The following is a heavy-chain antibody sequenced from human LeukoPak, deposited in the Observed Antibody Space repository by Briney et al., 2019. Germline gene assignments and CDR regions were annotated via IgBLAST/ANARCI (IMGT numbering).Heavy chain of an antibody. CDR3: ARHVTAMAPFDY. CDR2: IYPGDSDT. D-gene: IGHD5-18*01. J-gene: IGHJ4*02. Sequence: GESLKISCKGSGYSFTSYWIGGVRKVPGKGLEWMGIIYPGDSDTRYSPSFQGQVTISADKSISTAYLQWSSLKASDTAMYYCARHVTAMAPFDYWGQGTLVTVSS. CDR1: GYSFTSYW. V-gene: IGHV5-51*01.